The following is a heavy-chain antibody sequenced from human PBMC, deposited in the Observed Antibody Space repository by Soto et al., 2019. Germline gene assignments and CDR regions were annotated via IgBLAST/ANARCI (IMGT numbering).Heavy chain of an antibody. CDR1: GFTFSTNW. Sequence: GGSLRLSCAASGFTFSTNWMHWVRQAPGKGLVWVSRISGDGSSTSYADSVKGRFTISRDNAKDTLFLELNNLRVEDTAVYYCARGVANRYGFDPQTFDHWGQGTLVTVSS. J-gene: IGHJ4*02. CDR3: ARGVANRYGFDPQTFDH. CDR2: ISGDGSST. D-gene: IGHD5-18*01. V-gene: IGHV3-74*01.